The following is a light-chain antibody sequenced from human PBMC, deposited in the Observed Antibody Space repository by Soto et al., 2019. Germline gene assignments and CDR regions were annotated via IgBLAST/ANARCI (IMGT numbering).Light chain of an antibody. J-gene: IGKJ5*01. CDR2: KAS. CDR1: QSISSW. V-gene: IGKV1-5*03. CDR3: QQLNSYQIT. Sequence: DIQMTRCPSTLSASVGDRVTITCRVSQSISSWLAWYQQKPGKAPKLLIYKASSLESGVPSRFSGSGSGTEFTLTISSPQPEDFATYYCQQLNSYQITFGQGTRLEIK.